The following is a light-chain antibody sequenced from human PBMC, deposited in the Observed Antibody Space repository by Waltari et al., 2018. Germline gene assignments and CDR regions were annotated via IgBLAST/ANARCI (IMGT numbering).Light chain of an antibody. Sequence: EIVMTQSPGTLSLSPGERATLSCRASQAINSNYLAWYQQKPGQAPRLLIFGASSRAADIPDRFSGSGSGTDFTLTISRLEPEDFAVYYCEQYATSPWTFGQGTKIEIK. CDR3: EQYATSPWT. J-gene: IGKJ1*01. CDR1: QAINSNY. CDR2: GAS. V-gene: IGKV3-20*01.